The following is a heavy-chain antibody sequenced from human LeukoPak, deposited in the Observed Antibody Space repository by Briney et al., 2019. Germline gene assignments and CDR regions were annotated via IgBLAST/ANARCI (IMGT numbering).Heavy chain of an antibody. CDR1: EFIVTDHY. J-gene: IGHJ4*02. D-gene: IGHD1-26*01. CDR3: ARTMSGSYRDY. Sequence: GGSLRLSCSVSEFIVTDHYMSWVRQAPGKGLEWVSVTYPGGVTYLADSVKGRFTISRDNSKNTLNLQMNNLRAGDTAIYYCARTMSGSYRDYWGQGTLVTVSS. CDR2: TYPGGVT. V-gene: IGHV3-53*01.